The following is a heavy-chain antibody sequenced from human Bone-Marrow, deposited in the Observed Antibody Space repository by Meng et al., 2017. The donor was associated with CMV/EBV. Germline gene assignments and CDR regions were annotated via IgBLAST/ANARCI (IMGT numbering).Heavy chain of an antibody. V-gene: IGHV4-31*03. Sequence: SETLSLTCTVSGGSISSSSYYWGWIRQPPGKGLEWIGYIYYSGSTYYNPSHKSRVTISVDTSKNQFSLKLSSVTAADTAVYYCARGNYGGNSDDYWGQGTLVTVSS. J-gene: IGHJ4*02. CDR1: GGSISSSSYY. D-gene: IGHD4-23*01. CDR3: ARGNYGGNSDDY. CDR2: IYYSGST.